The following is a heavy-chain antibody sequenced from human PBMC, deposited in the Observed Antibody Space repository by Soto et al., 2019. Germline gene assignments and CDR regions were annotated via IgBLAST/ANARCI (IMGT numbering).Heavy chain of an antibody. J-gene: IGHJ4*02. D-gene: IGHD6-13*01. CDR2: IYYSGST. Sequence: TCTVSGGSVSSGSYYWSWIRQPPGKGLEWIGYIYYSGSTNYNPSLKSRVTISVDTSKNQFSLKLSSVTAADTAVYYCARSRGIAAAATTPDDYWGQGTLVTVSS. V-gene: IGHV4-61*01. CDR3: ARSRGIAAAATTPDDY. CDR1: GGSVSSGSYY.